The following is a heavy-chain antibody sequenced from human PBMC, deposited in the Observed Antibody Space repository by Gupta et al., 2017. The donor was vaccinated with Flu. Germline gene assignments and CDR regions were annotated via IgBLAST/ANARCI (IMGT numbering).Heavy chain of an antibody. V-gene: IGHV3-23*01. J-gene: IGHJ3*02. D-gene: IGHD1-1*01. CDR2: ISGGGSNT. CDR1: GFPLSHYA. Sequence: EVELLASVGGFAQAGGSLRPSRAPSGFPLSHYAMRWVRQAPGRGLEWVSTISGGGSNTYYADSVKGRFTISGDSSKKTMYLQMNSLRAEDTAVYYCSKGANWAFEIWGQGTMVTVSS. CDR3: SKGANWAFEI.